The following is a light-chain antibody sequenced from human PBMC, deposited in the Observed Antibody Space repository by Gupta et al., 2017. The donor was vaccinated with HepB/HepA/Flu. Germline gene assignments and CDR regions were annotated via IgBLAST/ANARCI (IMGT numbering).Light chain of an antibody. CDR3: QQGYSPPLT. V-gene: IGKV1-39*01. J-gene: IGKJ4*01. CDR2: AAS. CDR1: QSISTY. Sequence: IQLTQSPSSLSASVGDRVTITCRASQSISTYLNWYQQKPGKAPKVLIYAASSFQSGIPSRFSGSGSGTDFTLTITNLQPEDFATYYCQQGYSPPLTFGGGTKVDIE.